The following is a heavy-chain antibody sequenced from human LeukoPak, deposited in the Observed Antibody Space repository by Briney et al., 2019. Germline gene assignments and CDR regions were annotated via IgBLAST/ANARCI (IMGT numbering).Heavy chain of an antibody. CDR1: GGSISSSSYY. D-gene: IGHD2-2*02. CDR3: ARTPCSSTSCHNFDY. J-gene: IGHJ4*02. Sequence: PSETLSLTCTVSGGSISSSSYYWGWIRQPPGKGLEWIGSIYYSGSTYYNPSLKSRVTISVDTSKNQFSLKLSSVTAADTAVYCCARTPCSSTSCHNFDYWGQGTLVTVSS. V-gene: IGHV4-39*01. CDR2: IYYSGST.